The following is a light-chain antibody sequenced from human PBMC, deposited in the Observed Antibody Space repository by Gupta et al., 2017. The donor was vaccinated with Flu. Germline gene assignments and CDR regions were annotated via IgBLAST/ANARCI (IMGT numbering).Light chain of an antibody. V-gene: IGLV2-14*01. J-gene: IGLJ2*01. CDR1: SSDVGGYDY. Sequence: QSALTQPASVSGSPGQSITISCTGTSSDVGGYDYVSWYQHHPGKVPKLIIYEVSSRPSGVSNRFSGSKSGNTASLTISGLQAEDEAEYYCASYTSSSTLLFGGGTTLAGL. CDR3: ASYTSSSTLL. CDR2: EVS.